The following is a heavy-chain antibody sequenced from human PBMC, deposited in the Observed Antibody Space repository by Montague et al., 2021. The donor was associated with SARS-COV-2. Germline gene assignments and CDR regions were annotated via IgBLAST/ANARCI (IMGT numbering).Heavy chain of an antibody. CDR1: GGSISSYY. J-gene: IGHJ3*02. Sequence: ETLSLTCTVSGGSISSYYWSWIRQPPGKGLEWIGYINYSGSTNYNPSLKSRVTISVDTSKNQFSLKLSSVTAADTAVYHCARRGLGYCSGGSCPNAFGIWGQGTMVTVSS. CDR3: ARRGLGYCSGGSCPNAFGI. CDR2: INYSGST. D-gene: IGHD2-15*01. V-gene: IGHV4-59*01.